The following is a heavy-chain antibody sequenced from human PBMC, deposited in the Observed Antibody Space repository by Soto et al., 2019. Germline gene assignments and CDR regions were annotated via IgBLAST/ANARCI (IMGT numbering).Heavy chain of an antibody. D-gene: IGHD6-13*01. CDR2: TYYRAKWYN. J-gene: IGHJ4*02. CDR3: ARGLLGLGIAAAGTFDY. CDR1: GYSVSSNIAA. V-gene: IGHV6-1*01. Sequence: QTLSLTSAISGYSVSSNIAAWNWIRQSPSRGLEWLGRTYYRAKWYNDYAVSVKSRITINPDTSKNQFSLQLNSVTAADTAVYYCARGLLGLGIAAAGTFDYWGQGTLVTVSS.